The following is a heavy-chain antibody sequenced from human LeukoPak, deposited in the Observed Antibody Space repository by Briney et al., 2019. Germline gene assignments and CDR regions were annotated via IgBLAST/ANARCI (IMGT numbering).Heavy chain of an antibody. V-gene: IGHV4-39*01. CDR1: GGSIGSSSYY. CDR2: IYYSGST. J-gene: IGHJ4*02. Sequence: SETLSLTCTVSGGSIGSSSYYWGWIRQPPGKGLEWIGSIYYSGSTYYNPSLKSRVTISVDTSKNQFSLKLSSVTAADTAVYYCARTGIVGATHFDYWGQGTLVTVSS. D-gene: IGHD1-26*01. CDR3: ARTGIVGATHFDY.